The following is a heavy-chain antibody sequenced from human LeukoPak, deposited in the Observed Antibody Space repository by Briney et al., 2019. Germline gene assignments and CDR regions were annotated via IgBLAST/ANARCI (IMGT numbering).Heavy chain of an antibody. Sequence: GGSLRLSCAASGFTFSSYAMSWVRQAPGKGLEWVSAISGSGGSTYYADSVKGRFTISRDNSKNTLYLQMNSLRAEDKAVYYCAKDSWGNCSSTSCYRPVDYWGQGTLVTVSS. CDR1: GFTFSSYA. CDR3: AKDSWGNCSSTSCYRPVDY. CDR2: ISGSGGST. V-gene: IGHV3-23*01. D-gene: IGHD2-2*01. J-gene: IGHJ4*02.